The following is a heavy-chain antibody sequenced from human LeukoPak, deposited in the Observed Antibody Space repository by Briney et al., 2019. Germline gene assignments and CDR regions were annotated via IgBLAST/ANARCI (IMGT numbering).Heavy chain of an antibody. CDR1: GFTFSSYA. Sequence: GGSLRLSCAASGFTFSSYAMHWVRQAPGKGLEWVAVISYDGSNKYYADSVKGRFTISRDNSKNTLYLQMNSLRAEDTALYHCARVSYDSSVYYSGYYYYYMDVWGKGTTVTVSS. D-gene: IGHD3-22*01. J-gene: IGHJ6*03. CDR3: ARVSYDSSVYYSGYYYYYMDV. V-gene: IGHV3-30-3*01. CDR2: ISYDGSNK.